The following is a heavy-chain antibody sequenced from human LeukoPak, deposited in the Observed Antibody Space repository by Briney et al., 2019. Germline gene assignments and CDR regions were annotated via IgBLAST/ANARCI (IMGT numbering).Heavy chain of an antibody. V-gene: IGHV3-23*01. CDR2: ISGSGGST. D-gene: IGHD3-22*01. CDR3: AKDNYYDSSGYYAY. CDR1: GFTFSSYA. J-gene: IGHJ4*02. Sequence: GSLRLSCAASGFTFSSYAMSWVRQAPGRGLEWVSAISGSGGSTYYADSVKGRFTISRDNSKNTLYLQMNSLRAEDTAVYYCAKDNYYDSSGYYAYWGQGTLVTVSS.